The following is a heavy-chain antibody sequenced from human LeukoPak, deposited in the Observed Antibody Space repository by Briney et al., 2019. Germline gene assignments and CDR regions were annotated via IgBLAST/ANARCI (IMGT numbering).Heavy chain of an antibody. CDR1: GFTFSSYG. J-gene: IGHJ4*02. CDR2: ISYDGSNK. V-gene: IGHV3-30*18. CDR3: AKGRGRYYYDSSGDY. D-gene: IGHD3-22*01. Sequence: GGSLRLSCAASGFTFSSYGMHWVRQAPGKGLEWVAVISYDGSNKYYADSAKGRFTISRDNSKNTLYLQMNSLRAEDTAVYYCAKGRGRYYYDSSGDYWGQGTLVTVSS.